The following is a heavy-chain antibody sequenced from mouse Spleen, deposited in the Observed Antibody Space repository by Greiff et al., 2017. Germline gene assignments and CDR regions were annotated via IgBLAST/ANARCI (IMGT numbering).Heavy chain of an antibody. J-gene: IGHJ3*01. V-gene: IGHV1-50*01. D-gene: IGHD4-1*01. CDR1: GYTFTSYW. Sequence: QVQLQQPGAELVKPGASVKLSCKASGYTFTSYWMQWVKQRPGQGLEWIGEIDPSDSYTNYNQKFKGKATLTVDTSSSTAYMQLSSLTSEDSAVYYCARGANWDSWFAYWGQGTLVTVSA. CDR2: IDPSDSYT. CDR3: ARGANWDSWFAY.